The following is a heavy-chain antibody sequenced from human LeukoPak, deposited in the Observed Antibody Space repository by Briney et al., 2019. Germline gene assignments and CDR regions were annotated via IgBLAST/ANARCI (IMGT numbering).Heavy chain of an antibody. CDR3: ARGNRAYRETFDP. V-gene: IGHV1-8*01. Sequence: ASVKVSCKASGYTFTSYGINWVRQATGQGLEWMGWMNPNSGNTGYAQKFQGRVTMTRNTSISTAYMELSSLRSEDTAVYYCARGNRAYRETFDPWGQGTLVTVSS. CDR2: MNPNSGNT. J-gene: IGHJ5*02. CDR1: GYTFTSYG. D-gene: IGHD1-26*01.